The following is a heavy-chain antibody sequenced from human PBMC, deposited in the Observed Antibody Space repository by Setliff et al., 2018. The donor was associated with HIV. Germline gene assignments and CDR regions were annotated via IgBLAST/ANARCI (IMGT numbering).Heavy chain of an antibody. Sequence: SETLSLTCGVYGGSLSDYYWNWIRQPPGKGLEWIAEISHSGSTNYNPSLKSRATISDDTSQNQLSLKLSSVTAADTAMYYCARYDGYKVSFDNWGPGTLVTVSS. CDR3: ARYDGYKVSFDN. V-gene: IGHV4-34*01. D-gene: IGHD5-18*01. J-gene: IGHJ4*02. CDR1: GGSLSDYY. CDR2: ISHSGST.